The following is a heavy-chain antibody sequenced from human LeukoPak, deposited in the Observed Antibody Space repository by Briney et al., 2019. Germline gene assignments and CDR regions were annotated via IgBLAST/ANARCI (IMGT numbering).Heavy chain of an antibody. D-gene: IGHD1-26*01. CDR3: VRDLGGRSGH. J-gene: IGHJ4*02. CDR2: INEDGSTT. CDR1: GFTFDDYA. V-gene: IGHV3-74*01. Sequence: GGSLRLSCAASGFTFDDYAMHWVRQAPGKGLEWVSGINEDGSTTNYADSVKGRSTIFRDNAKNTLYLQMNSLRAEDTAVYYCVRDLGGRSGHWGQGTLVTVSS.